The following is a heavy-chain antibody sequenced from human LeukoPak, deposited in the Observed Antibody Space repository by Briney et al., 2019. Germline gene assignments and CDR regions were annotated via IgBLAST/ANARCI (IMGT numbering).Heavy chain of an antibody. J-gene: IGHJ5*02. Sequence: GGSLRLSCAASGFTFSSYAMHWVRQAPGKGLEWVAVISYDGSNKYYADSVKGRFTISRDNSKNTLLLQMNSLRAEDTAVYYCERDPDGALANRWFDPWGQGTLVTVSS. CDR1: GFTFSSYA. V-gene: IGHV3-30-3*01. CDR2: ISYDGSNK. D-gene: IGHD1-26*01. CDR3: ERDPDGALANRWFDP.